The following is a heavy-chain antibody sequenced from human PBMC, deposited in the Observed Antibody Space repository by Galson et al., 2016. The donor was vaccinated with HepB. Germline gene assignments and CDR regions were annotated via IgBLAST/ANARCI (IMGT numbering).Heavy chain of an antibody. J-gene: IGHJ5*02. CDR3: AREFGDILGVPAT. CDR2: MTPISGGT. D-gene: IGHD2-2*01. CDR1: GYTFTSYD. Sequence: SVKVSCKASGYTFTSYDINWVRQAPGKGLEWMGWMTPISGGTGYAQKFQGRLTMTRDTPISTAYMELSSLTSDDTAVYYCAREFGDILGVPATWGQGTLVTVSS. V-gene: IGHV1-8*01.